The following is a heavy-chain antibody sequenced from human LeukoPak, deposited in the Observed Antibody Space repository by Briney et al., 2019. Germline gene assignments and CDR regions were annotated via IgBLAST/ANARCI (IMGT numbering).Heavy chain of an antibody. D-gene: IGHD6-19*01. CDR3: ARDVPYSSGWYVDY. V-gene: IGHV3-48*04. Sequence: GGSLRLSCAASGFTFSSYSMNWVRQAPGKGLEWVSYISSSSSTIYYADSVKGRFTISRDNAKNSLYLRMNSLRAEDTAVYYCARDVPYSSGWYVDYWGQGTLVTVSS. CDR2: ISSSSSTI. J-gene: IGHJ4*02. CDR1: GFTFSSYS.